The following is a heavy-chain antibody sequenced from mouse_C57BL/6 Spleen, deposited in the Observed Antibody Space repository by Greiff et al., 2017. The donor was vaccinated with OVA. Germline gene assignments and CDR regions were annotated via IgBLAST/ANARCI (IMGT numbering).Heavy chain of an antibody. V-gene: IGHV1-53*01. D-gene: IGHD1-1*01. J-gene: IGHJ4*01. Sequence: QVQLKQPGTELVKPGASVKLSCKASGYTFTSYWMHWVKQRPGQGLEWIGNINPSNGGTNYNEKFKSKATLTVDKSSSTAYMQLSSLTSEDSAVYYCGRGITAVVAPCAMDYWGQGTSVTVSS. CDR3: GRGITAVVAPCAMDY. CDR2: INPSNGGT. CDR1: GYTFTSYW.